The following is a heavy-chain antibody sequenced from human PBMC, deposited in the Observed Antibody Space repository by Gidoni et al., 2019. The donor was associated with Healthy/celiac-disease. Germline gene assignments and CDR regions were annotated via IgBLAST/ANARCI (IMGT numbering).Heavy chain of an antibody. Sequence: QLQLQESGPGLVKPSETLSLTCTFSGGSISSSSYYWGWIRQTPGKGLEWIGSIYYSGSTYYNPSLKSRVTISVDTSKNQFSLKLSSVIAADTAVYYCARQEDGYNLLWFDPWGQGTLVTVSS. CDR1: GGSISSSSYY. CDR3: ARQEDGYNLLWFDP. D-gene: IGHD5-12*01. J-gene: IGHJ5*02. V-gene: IGHV4-39*01. CDR2: IYYSGST.